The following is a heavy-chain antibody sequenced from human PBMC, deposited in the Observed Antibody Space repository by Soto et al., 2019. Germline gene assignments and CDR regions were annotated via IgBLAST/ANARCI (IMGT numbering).Heavy chain of an antibody. V-gene: IGHV4-30-4*01. Sequence: QVQLQESGPGLVKPSQSLSLTCTVSGGSITSDDYYWSWIRQPPGRGLAWIGYIFYSGSTHYTPSLKSRFIISLDTSKNQVSLKLSSVTAADTAVYYCASANCGGDCSYRHDRYYFESWGQGTLVTVSS. CDR2: IFYSGST. CDR1: GGSITSDDYY. J-gene: IGHJ4*02. CDR3: ASANCGGDCSYRHDRYYFES. D-gene: IGHD2-21*02.